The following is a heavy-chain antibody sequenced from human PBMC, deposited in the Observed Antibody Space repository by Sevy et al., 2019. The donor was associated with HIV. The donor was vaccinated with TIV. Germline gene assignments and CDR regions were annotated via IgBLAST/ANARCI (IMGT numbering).Heavy chain of an antibody. D-gene: IGHD1-26*01. CDR1: GFTFSSYW. CDR3: ARRPTDQSGSYWFDP. J-gene: IGHJ5*02. V-gene: IGHV3-74*01. CDR2: IKTDGRDT. Sequence: GGSLRLSCAASGFTFSSYWMHWFRQAPGKGLVWVSRIKTDGRDTSYADSVKGRFTISRDNTKNTLYLQMNSLRAEDTAVYYCARRPTDQSGSYWFDPWGQGTLVTVSS.